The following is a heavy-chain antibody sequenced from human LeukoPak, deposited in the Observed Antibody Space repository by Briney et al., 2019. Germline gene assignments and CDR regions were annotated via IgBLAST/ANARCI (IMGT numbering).Heavy chain of an antibody. CDR2: IRYDGSNK. CDR1: GFTFSSYG. J-gene: IGHJ4*02. V-gene: IGHV3-30*02. Sequence: GGSLRLSCAASGFTFSSYGMHWVRQAPGKGLEWVAFIRYDGSNKYYADSVKGRFTISRDNSKNTLYLQMNSLRAEDTAVYYCAKVLRVWGNSGLFDYWGQGTLVTVSS. CDR3: AKVLRVWGNSGLFDY. D-gene: IGHD3-16*01.